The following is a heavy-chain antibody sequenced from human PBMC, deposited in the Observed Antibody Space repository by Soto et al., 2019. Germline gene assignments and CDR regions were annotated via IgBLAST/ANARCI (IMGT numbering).Heavy chain of an antibody. CDR2: IYHSGST. Sequence: SETLSLTCAVSGGSISSGGYSWSWIRQPPGKGLEWIGYIYHSGSTCYNPSLKSRVTISVDRSKNQFSLKLSSVTAADTAVYYCARTRYCSGGSCHYYYYYGMDVWGQGATVTVSS. V-gene: IGHV4-30-2*01. CDR3: ARTRYCSGGSCHYYYYYGMDV. CDR1: GGSISSGGYS. D-gene: IGHD2-15*01. J-gene: IGHJ6*02.